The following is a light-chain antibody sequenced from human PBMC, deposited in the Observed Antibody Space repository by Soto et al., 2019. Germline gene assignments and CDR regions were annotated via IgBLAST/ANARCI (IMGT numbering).Light chain of an antibody. J-gene: IGKJ4*01. CDR1: PSVSSY. CDR2: ATS. V-gene: IGKV3-11*01. CDR3: QQSSNWPLT. Sequence: EILLTQSPATLSLSPGERATLSCRASPSVSSYLAWYQQQPGQAPRLLIYATSNRATAISARFSGSGSGTDITLNISNLDHDDFAVYYCQQSSNWPLTFGGGTKVEIK.